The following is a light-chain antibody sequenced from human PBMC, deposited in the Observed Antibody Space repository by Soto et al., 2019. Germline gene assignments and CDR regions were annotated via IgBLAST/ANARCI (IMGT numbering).Light chain of an antibody. J-gene: IGLJ2*01. V-gene: IGLV2-8*01. CDR2: EVS. CDR1: SSDVGGYNY. CDR3: SSFAGSTHVV. Sequence: QAVVTQPPSASGSPGQSVTISCTGTSSDVGGYNYVSWYQQYPGKAPKLMIYEVSNRPSGVPDRFSGSKSGNTASLTVSGLQAEDEADYYCSSFAGSTHVVFGGGTKLTVL.